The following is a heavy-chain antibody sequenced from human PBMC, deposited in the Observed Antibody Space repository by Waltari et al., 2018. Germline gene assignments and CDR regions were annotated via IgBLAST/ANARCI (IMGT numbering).Heavy chain of an antibody. CDR1: GFTFSRSW. CDR2: IQRNGSEK. V-gene: IGHV3-7*01. J-gene: IGHJ5*02. D-gene: IGHD2-21*02. CDR3: ARDLVATPP. Sequence: EVQLVESGGDLVQPGGSLRLSCAASGFTFSRSWMTWVRQAPGKGLGWVGNIQRNGSEKWYADSVRGRFTISRDNAMNSLYLQMNSLRVEDTAVYYCARDLVATPPWGQGTLVTVSS.